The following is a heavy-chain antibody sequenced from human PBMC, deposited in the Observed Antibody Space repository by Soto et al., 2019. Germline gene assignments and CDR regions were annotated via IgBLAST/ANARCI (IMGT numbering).Heavy chain of an antibody. Sequence: PGGSLRLSCAASGFTFSSYAMHWARQAPGKGLEWVAVISYDGSNKYYADSVKGRFTISRDNSKNTLYLQMNSLRAEDTAVYYCAREAAAGPSYYYYYGMDVWGQGTTVTVSS. CDR2: ISYDGSNK. V-gene: IGHV3-30-3*01. D-gene: IGHD6-13*01. J-gene: IGHJ6*02. CDR1: GFTFSSYA. CDR3: AREAAAGPSYYYYYGMDV.